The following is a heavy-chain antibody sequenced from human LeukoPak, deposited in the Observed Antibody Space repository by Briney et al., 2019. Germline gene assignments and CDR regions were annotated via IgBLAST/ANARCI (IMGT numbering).Heavy chain of an antibody. CDR1: GDSVSSNSDA. CDR3: ARDPVGGSTIFDY. Sequence: SQTLSLTCAISGDSVSSNSDAWNWIRQSPSRGLEWLGRTYYRSKWYYDYAVAVKSRISITPDTSKNQFSLQLSSVTTEDTAVYYCARDPVGGSTIFDYWGQGTLVTVSS. V-gene: IGHV6-1*01. D-gene: IGHD1-26*01. J-gene: IGHJ4*02. CDR2: TYYRSKWYY.